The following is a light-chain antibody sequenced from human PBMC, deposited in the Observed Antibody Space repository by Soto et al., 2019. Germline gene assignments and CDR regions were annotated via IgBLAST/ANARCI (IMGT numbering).Light chain of an antibody. J-gene: IGLJ2*01. CDR3: AAWDDSLNGVV. CDR1: SSNIGSNI. Sequence: QSVLTQPPSASGTPGQRVTISCSGSSSNIGSNIVNWYQQLPGTAPKLLIYSNNRRPSGVPDRFSGSKSGTSASLAIRGLQSEDEAEYDCAAWDDSLNGVVFGGGTKLTVL. CDR2: SNN. V-gene: IGLV1-44*01.